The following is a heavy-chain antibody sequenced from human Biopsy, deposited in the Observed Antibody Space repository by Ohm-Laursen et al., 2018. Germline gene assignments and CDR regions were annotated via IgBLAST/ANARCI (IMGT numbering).Heavy chain of an antibody. V-gene: IGHV3-74*01. CDR3: ARLNSGTYDASDL. CDR1: GFSFSSYW. D-gene: IGHD1-26*01. Sequence: GSLRLSCAASGFSFSSYWMHWVRQGPGKGLVWVSRINIDGSTARYADSVKGRFTISRDNAQNSLYLHMNSLRAEDTAVYYCARLNSGTYDASDLWGQGTMVIVSS. J-gene: IGHJ3*01. CDR2: INIDGSTA.